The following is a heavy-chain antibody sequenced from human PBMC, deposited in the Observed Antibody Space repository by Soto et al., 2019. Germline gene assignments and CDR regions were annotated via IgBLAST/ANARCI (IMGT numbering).Heavy chain of an antibody. Sequence: GGSLRLSCAASGFSFSSYGMHWVRQAPGKGLEWVSAISCSGGSKYYADSVKGRFTISRDNSKNTLYLQMNSLRAEDTAVYYCAKDPIIAVAGTPFDYWGQGTLVTVSS. J-gene: IGHJ4*02. CDR3: AKDPIIAVAGTPFDY. CDR1: GFSFSSYG. V-gene: IGHV3-23*01. CDR2: ISCSGGSK. D-gene: IGHD6-19*01.